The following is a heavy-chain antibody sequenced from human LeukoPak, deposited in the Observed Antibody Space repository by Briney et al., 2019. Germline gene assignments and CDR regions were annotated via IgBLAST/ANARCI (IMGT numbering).Heavy chain of an antibody. Sequence: GGSLRLSCAASGFTFSSYAMHWVRQAPGKGLEYVSAISSNGGSTYYANSVKGRFTISRDNSKNTLYLQMGSLRAEDMAVHYCSRRGIAAAGAFDIWGQGTMVTVSS. D-gene: IGHD6-13*01. CDR3: SRRGIAAAGAFDI. CDR2: ISSNGGST. CDR1: GFTFSSYA. J-gene: IGHJ3*02. V-gene: IGHV3-64*01.